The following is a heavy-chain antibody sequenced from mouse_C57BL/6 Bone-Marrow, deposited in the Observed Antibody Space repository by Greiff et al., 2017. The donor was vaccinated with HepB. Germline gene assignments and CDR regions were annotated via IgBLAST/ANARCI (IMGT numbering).Heavy chain of an antibody. CDR3: TRWDYYGSSFAY. J-gene: IGHJ3*01. D-gene: IGHD1-1*01. V-gene: IGHV1-5*01. Sequence: VQLQQSGTVLARPGASVKMPCKTSGYTFTSYWMHWVKQRPGQGLEWIGAIYPGNSDTSYKQKFKGKAKLTAVTSASTAYMELSSLTNEDSAVYYCTRWDYYGSSFAYWGQGTLVTVSA. CDR2: IYPGNSDT. CDR1: GYTFTSYW.